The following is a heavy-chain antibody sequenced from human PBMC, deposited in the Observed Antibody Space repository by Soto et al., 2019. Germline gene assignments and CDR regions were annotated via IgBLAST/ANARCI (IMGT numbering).Heavy chain of an antibody. D-gene: IGHD3-22*01. CDR3: AREGYYYDSSGYDY. CDR2: IIPVFGTP. V-gene: IGHV1-69*12. CDR1: GGTFSSYA. Sequence: QVQLVQSGAEVKKPGSSVKVSCKASGGTFSSYAINWVRQAPGQGLEWMGGIIPVFGTPNYAQKFQGRLTITADETXSTAYMELSSLRSEDAAMYYCAREGYYYDSSGYDYWGQGTVVTVSS. J-gene: IGHJ4*02.